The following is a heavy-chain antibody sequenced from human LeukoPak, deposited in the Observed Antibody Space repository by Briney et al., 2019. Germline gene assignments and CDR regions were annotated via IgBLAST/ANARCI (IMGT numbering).Heavy chain of an antibody. CDR2: ISGSGGST. Sequence: GGSLRLSCAASGFTFSSYAMSWVRQAPGKRLEWVSAISGSGGSTYYADSVKGRFTISRGNSKNTLYLQMNSLRAEDTAVYYCANGGDRYYYYYGMDVWGQGTTVTVSS. CDR1: GFTFSSYA. D-gene: IGHD2-21*02. V-gene: IGHV3-23*01. CDR3: ANGGDRYYYYYGMDV. J-gene: IGHJ6*02.